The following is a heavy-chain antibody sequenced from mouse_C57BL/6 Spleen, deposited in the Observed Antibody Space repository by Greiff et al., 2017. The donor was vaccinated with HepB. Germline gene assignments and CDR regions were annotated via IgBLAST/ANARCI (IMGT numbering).Heavy chain of an antibody. Sequence: DVHLVESGGGLVKPGGSLKLSCAASGFTFSSYAMSWVRQTPEKRLEWVATISDGGSYTNYPDNVKGRLTISRDNAKNNLYLQMSHLKSEDTAMYYCARCDGSSSYWYFDVWGTGTTVTVSS. CDR2: ISDGGSYT. J-gene: IGHJ1*03. D-gene: IGHD1-1*01. V-gene: IGHV5-4*01. CDR1: GFTFSSYA. CDR3: ARCDGSSSYWYFDV.